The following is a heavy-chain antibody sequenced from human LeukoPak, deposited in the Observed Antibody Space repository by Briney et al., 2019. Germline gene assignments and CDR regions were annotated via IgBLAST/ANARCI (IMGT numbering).Heavy chain of an antibody. CDR1: GFTVSSNY. J-gene: IGHJ4*02. Sequence: GGSLRLSCAASGFTVSSNYMSWVRQAPGKGLEWVSVIYSGGSTYYADSVKGRFTISRDNAKNSLYLQMNSLRAEDTAVYYCARELAAAGTTPGYWGQGTLVTVSS. CDR3: ARELAAAGTTPGY. CDR2: IYSGGST. V-gene: IGHV3-66*01. D-gene: IGHD6-13*01.